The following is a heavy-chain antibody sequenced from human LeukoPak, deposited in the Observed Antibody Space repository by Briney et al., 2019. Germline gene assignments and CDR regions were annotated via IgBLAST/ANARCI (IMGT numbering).Heavy chain of an antibody. J-gene: IGHJ4*02. V-gene: IGHV3-23*01. Sequence: GGSLRLSCAASGFTFRSYAMSWVRQAPGKGLEWVSANSGSGDSTYYADSARGRFTISRDNSKHTLYLQMNSLRDEDTAVYYCAKDKNVGAVAEFVDYWGQGTLVTVSS. CDR1: GFTFRSYA. CDR2: NSGSGDST. D-gene: IGHD6-19*01. CDR3: AKDKNVGAVAEFVDY.